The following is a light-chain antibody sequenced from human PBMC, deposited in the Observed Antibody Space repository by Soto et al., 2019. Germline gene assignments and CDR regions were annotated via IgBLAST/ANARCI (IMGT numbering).Light chain of an antibody. CDR2: DVS. CDR3: EEYDSFSVT. Sequence: DIQMTQSPSTLSASVGDTVTITCRASQSMSGWLAWHQQKPGKAPKLLIYDVSALKRGVPSRFSGSGSGTEFTLTISILQADDFVRYWCEEYDSFSVTFGHGTKVDIK. J-gene: IGKJ1*01. CDR1: QSMSGW. V-gene: IGKV1-5*01.